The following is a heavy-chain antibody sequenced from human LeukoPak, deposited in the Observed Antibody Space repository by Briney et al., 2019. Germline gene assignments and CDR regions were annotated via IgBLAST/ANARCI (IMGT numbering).Heavy chain of an antibody. D-gene: IGHD3-22*01. CDR2: IIPIFGTA. J-gene: IGHJ3*02. V-gene: IGHV1-69*13. CDR1: GGTFSGYA. Sequence: SVKVSCKASGGTFSGYAISWVRQAPGQGLEWMGGIIPIFGTANYAQKFQGRVTITADESTSTAYMELSSLRSEDTAVYYCAREATHHYYDSSGYHDAFDIWGQGTMVTVSS. CDR3: AREATHHYYDSSGYHDAFDI.